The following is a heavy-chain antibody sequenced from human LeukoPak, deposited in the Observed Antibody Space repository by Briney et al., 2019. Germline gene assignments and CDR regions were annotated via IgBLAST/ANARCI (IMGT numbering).Heavy chain of an antibody. J-gene: IGHJ5*02. CDR1: GFTFGDYA. D-gene: IGHD2-2*01. V-gene: IGHV3-49*03. CDR2: IRSKAYGGTT. CDR3: ARHIVVVPAAIALPFDP. Sequence: GGSLRLSCTASGFTFGDYAMSWFRQAPGKGLEWVGFIRSKAYGGTTEYAASVEGRFTISRDDSKSIAYLQMNSLKTEDTAVYYCARHIVVVPAAIALPFDPWGQGTLVTVSS.